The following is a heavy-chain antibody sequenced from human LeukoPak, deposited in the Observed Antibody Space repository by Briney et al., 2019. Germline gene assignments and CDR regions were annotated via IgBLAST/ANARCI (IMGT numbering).Heavy chain of an antibody. CDR1: GGSFSGYY. J-gene: IGHJ4*02. CDR3: ARDRTGDGLFDF. D-gene: IGHD7-27*01. V-gene: IGHV4-34*01. CDR2: INHSGST. Sequence: PSETLSLTCAVYGGSFSGYYWSWIRQPPGKGLEWIGEINHSGSTNYNPSLKSRVTISVDTSKNQFSLKLSSVTAADTALYYCARDRTGDGLFDFWGQGTLVTVSS.